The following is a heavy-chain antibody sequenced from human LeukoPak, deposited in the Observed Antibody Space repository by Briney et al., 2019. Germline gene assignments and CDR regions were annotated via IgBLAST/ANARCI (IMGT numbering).Heavy chain of an antibody. CDR2: ISSSSSTI. Sequence: EPGGSLRLSRAASGFTFSSYSMNWVRQAPGKGLEWVSYISSSSSTIYYADSVKGRFTISRDNAKNSLYLQMNSLRAEDTAVYYCARDRAYGSGSYDYWGQGTLVTVSS. CDR1: GFTFSSYS. D-gene: IGHD3-10*01. J-gene: IGHJ4*02. CDR3: ARDRAYGSGSYDY. V-gene: IGHV3-48*01.